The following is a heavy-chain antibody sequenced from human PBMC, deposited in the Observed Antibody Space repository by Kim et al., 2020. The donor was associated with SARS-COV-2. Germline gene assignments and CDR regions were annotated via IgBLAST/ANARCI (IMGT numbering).Heavy chain of an antibody. V-gene: IGHV3-7*01. D-gene: IGHD6-19*01. Sequence: GGSLRLSCAASGFTFSSYWMSWVRQAPGKGLEWVANVKQDGSEKYYVYSVKGGFTISRDNAKNSLYLQMSILRAEDTAVYYCARDLLGAVAGTSDYWGQGTLVTVSS. CDR3: ARDLLGAVAGTSDY. CDR1: GFTFSSYW. J-gene: IGHJ4*02. CDR2: VKQDGSEK.